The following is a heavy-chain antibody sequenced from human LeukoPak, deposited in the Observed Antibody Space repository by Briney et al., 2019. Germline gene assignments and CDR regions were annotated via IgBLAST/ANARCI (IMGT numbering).Heavy chain of an antibody. V-gene: IGHV4-59*11. J-gene: IGHJ4*02. CDR1: GGSISSHH. CDR2: IYYSGNT. Sequence: TPSETLSLTCTVSGGSISSHHWSWIRQPPGRGLEWIEYIYYSGNTNYNPSLKSRVTISMDTSKNQFSLRLSSVTTADTAVYYCARDRDYGGIDYWGQGTLVTVSS. D-gene: IGHD4-23*01. CDR3: ARDRDYGGIDY.